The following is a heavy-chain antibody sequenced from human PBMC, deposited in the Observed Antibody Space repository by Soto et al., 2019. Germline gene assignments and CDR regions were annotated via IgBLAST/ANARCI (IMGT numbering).Heavy chain of an antibody. CDR1: GFSLSTSGMR. CDR2: IDWDDDK. D-gene: IGHD2-15*01. CDR3: ARMFHCSGGTCPFDY. J-gene: IGHJ4*02. V-gene: IGHV2-70*04. Sequence: SGPTLVNPTQTLTLTCTFSGFSLSTSGMRVSWIRQPPGKALEWLARIDWDDDKFYNTSLKTRPTISKDSSKNQVVLTMTNMDPVDTATYYCARMFHCSGGTCPFDYWGQGALVTVSS.